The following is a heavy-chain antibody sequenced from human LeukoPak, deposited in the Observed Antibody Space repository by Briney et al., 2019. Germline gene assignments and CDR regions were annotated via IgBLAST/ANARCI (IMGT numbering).Heavy chain of an antibody. CDR3: ARDAQTTVTVFDY. CDR1: GFTFSSYS. V-gene: IGHV3-21*01. D-gene: IGHD4-17*01. J-gene: IGHJ4*02. Sequence: AGGSLRLSCAASGFTFSSYSMNWVRQAPGKGLEWVSSISSSSSYIYYADSVKGRFTISRDNAKNSLYLQMNSLRAEDTAVYYCARDAQTTVTVFDYWGQGTLVTVSS. CDR2: ISSSSSYI.